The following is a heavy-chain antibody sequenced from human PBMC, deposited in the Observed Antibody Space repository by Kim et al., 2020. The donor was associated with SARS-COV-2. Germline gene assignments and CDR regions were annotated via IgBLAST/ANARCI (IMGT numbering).Heavy chain of an antibody. J-gene: IGHJ4*02. CDR2: INWNGGST. D-gene: IGHD3-10*01. CDR3: ARDFPEEGSGNFDY. Sequence: GGSLRLSCAASGFTFDDYGMSWVRQAPGKGLEWVSGINWNGGSTGYADSVKGRFTISRDNAKNSLYLQMNSLRAEDTALYYCARDFPEEGSGNFDYWGQGTLVTVSS. CDR1: GFTFDDYG. V-gene: IGHV3-20*04.